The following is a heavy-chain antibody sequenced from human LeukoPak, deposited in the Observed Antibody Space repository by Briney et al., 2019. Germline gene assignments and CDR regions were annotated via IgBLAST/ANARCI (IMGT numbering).Heavy chain of an antibody. V-gene: IGHV4-39*07. CDR2: IYYSGST. D-gene: IGHD1-26*01. CDR3: ARVKGAVGPNAFDI. CDR1: GGSISSSRYY. J-gene: IGHJ3*02. Sequence: LSETLSLTCTVSGGSISSSRYYWGWIRQPPGNGLEWIGWIYYSGSTYYNPSLKSRVTISVDTSKNQFSLKLSSVTAADTAVYYCARVKGAVGPNAFDIWGQGTMVTVSS.